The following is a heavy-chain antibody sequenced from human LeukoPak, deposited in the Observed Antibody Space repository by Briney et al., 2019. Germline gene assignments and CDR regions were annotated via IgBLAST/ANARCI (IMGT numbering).Heavy chain of an antibody. D-gene: IGHD6-13*01. V-gene: IGHV1-18*01. CDR1: GYTFTSYG. CDR2: ISAYNGNT. CDR3: ARDRRYSSSWYVRLYYYYYGMDV. Sequence: ASVKVSCKASGYTFTSYGISWVRQAPGQGLEWMGWISAYNGNTNYAQKLQGRVTMTTDTSTSTAYMELRSLRSADTAVYYCARDRRYSSSWYVRLYYYYYGMDVWGQGTTVTVSS. J-gene: IGHJ6*02.